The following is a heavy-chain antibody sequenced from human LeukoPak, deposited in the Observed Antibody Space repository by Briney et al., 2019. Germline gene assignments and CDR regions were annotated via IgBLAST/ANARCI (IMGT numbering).Heavy chain of an antibody. CDR2: IYHSRNT. CDR3: ARGTAAAGNFEY. J-gene: IGHJ4*02. CDR1: GGSISSSNW. D-gene: IGHD6-13*01. V-gene: IGHV4-4*02. Sequence: SGTLSFTCAVSGGSISSSNWWCWVRQPPGKGLEWMGEIYHSRNTNYNSSLKSRITISVDKSKNQLSLKLSSVTAADTAVYYCARGTAAAGNFEYWGQGTLVTVSS.